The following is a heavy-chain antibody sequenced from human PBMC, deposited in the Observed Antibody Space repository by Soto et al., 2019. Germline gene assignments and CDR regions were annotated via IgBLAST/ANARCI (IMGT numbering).Heavy chain of an antibody. V-gene: IGHV3-7*04. J-gene: IGHJ5*02. CDR2: IKQDGSEK. D-gene: IGHD2-2*01. Sequence: EVQLVESGGGLVQPGGSLRLSCAASGFTFSSYWMSWVRQAPGKGLEWVANIKQDGSEKYYVDSVKGRFTISRDNTKNSRYRQMNSLRAEDTAVYYCAREVPAAISRFDPWGQGTLVTVSS. CDR3: AREVPAAISRFDP. CDR1: GFTFSSYW.